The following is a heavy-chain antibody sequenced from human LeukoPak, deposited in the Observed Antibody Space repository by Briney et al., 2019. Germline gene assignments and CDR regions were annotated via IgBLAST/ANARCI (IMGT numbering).Heavy chain of an antibody. CDR3: ARSRAFNSGAFDP. J-gene: IGHJ5*02. Sequence: SETVSLSCTISGASVSSASYGSWIRQPPGKGLECIAHFYNDLNTNYKLSLKSRVTISVDTSKNQFSLRLNSVTAADTAVYYCARSRAFNSGAFDPWGQGSLVTVSS. CDR1: GASVSSASYG. D-gene: IGHD1-26*01. V-gene: IGHV4-61*01. CDR2: FYNDLNT.